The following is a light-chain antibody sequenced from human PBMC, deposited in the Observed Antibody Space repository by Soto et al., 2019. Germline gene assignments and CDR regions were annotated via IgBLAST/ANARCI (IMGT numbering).Light chain of an antibody. CDR2: KAS. V-gene: IGKV1-5*03. CDR3: QQYSGYPFT. Sequence: DIQMTQSPSTLSASVGDRVTITCRASQSISSWLAWYQQKPGKAPKLLIYKASSLESGVPSRFSGSGSVTEFTITISSLQPDAFATYFCQQYSGYPFTFGPGTKVDIK. J-gene: IGKJ3*01. CDR1: QSISSW.